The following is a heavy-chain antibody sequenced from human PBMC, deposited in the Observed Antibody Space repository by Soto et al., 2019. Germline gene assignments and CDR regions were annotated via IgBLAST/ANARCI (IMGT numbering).Heavy chain of an antibody. Sequence: QVQLQESGPGLVKPSQTLSLTCTVSGGSISSTGYFWTWIRQHPGKGLEWIGYIFYSGSTFHNPSIMSRVTISVDTSKNQFSLELSSVTAADTAVYYCAREAGSGDYFDYWGQGTLVTVSS. D-gene: IGHD1-26*01. V-gene: IGHV4-31*03. CDR3: AREAGSGDYFDY. J-gene: IGHJ4*02. CDR2: IFYSGST. CDR1: GGSISSTGYF.